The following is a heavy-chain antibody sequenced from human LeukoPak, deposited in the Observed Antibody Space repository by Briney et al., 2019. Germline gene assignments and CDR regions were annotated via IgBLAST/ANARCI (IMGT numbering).Heavy chain of an antibody. J-gene: IGHJ6*03. V-gene: IGHV3-20*04. CDR1: GFTFDDYG. D-gene: IGHD3-22*01. CDR2: INWNGGST. CDR3: ARGYDSSGYDGYMDV. Sequence: GGFLRLSCAASGFTFDDYGMSWVRQAPGKGLEWVSGINWNGGSTGYADSVKGRFTISRDNAKNSLYLQMNSLRAEDTALYYCARGYDSSGYDGYMDVWGKGTTVTVSS.